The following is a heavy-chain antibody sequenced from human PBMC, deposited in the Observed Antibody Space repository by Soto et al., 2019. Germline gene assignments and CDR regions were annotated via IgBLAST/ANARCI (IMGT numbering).Heavy chain of an antibody. CDR1: GFTFSGFD. D-gene: IGHD6-13*01. Sequence: LSLSCEASGFTFSGFDMHWVRQPTGKGLEWVSSIGTAGDTYYAVSVKGRFTISRDNAKNSLSLQMNSLRAGDMAVYFCAKSQEIGTHFFDSWGQGTQVTVSS. V-gene: IGHV3-13*01. CDR3: AKSQEIGTHFFDS. CDR2: IGTAGDT. J-gene: IGHJ4*02.